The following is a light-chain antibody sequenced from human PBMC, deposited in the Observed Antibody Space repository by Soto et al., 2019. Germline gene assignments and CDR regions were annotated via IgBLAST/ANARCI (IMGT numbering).Light chain of an antibody. J-gene: IGKJ1*01. Sequence: IVSTQSPAALSLSQGERATLSCRASQSVSSSYLAWYQQKPGQAPRLLIYGASSRATGIPDRFSGSGSGTDFTLTISRLEHEDYAVYYCQQYCTSWWTFGQGTNVDIK. V-gene: IGKV3-20*01. CDR1: QSVSSSY. CDR3: QQYCTSWWT. CDR2: GAS.